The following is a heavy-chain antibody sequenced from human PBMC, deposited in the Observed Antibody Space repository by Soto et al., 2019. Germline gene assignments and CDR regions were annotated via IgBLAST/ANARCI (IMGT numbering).Heavy chain of an antibody. V-gene: IGHV3-23*01. D-gene: IGHD5-12*01. CDR2: VSTSGGST. CDR1: GFTFSSYV. J-gene: IGHJ4*02. CDR3: AKKEGYSGYDPFDY. Sequence: GSLRLSCAASGFTFSSYVMSWVRQAPGKGLEWVSAVSTSGGSTFYAGSVKGRFAISRDNSKNTLYLQMNSLRAEDTAVYYCAKKEGYSGYDPFDYWGQGTLVTVSS.